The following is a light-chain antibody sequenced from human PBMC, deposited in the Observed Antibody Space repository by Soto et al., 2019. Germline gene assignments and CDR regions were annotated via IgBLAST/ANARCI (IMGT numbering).Light chain of an antibody. CDR3: QQRSTWPQT. CDR2: ETS. CDR1: QSVNSN. Sequence: EIVMTQSPATLSVSPEEGATLSFRASQSVNSNLAWYQQKPGQAPRLLIYETSTRATGVPVRFSGSGSGTDFSLTISSLEPEDFAVYYCQQRSTWPQTFGQGTKVDIK. J-gene: IGKJ1*01. V-gene: IGKV3-11*01.